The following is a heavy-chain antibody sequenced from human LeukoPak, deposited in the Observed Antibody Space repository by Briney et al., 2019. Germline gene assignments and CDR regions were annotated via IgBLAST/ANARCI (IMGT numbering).Heavy chain of an antibody. CDR1: GFSFSTYA. CDR2: LTGSGGRT. CDR3: AREYYYGSGSHDY. V-gene: IGHV3-23*01. Sequence: GGSLRLSCAASGFSFSTYAMSWVRQAPGKGLEWVSLLTGSGGRTYYADSVKGRFTISRDNSENTLYLQMNSLRAEDTAVYYCAREYYYGSGSHDYWGQGTLVTVFS. D-gene: IGHD3-10*01. J-gene: IGHJ4*02.